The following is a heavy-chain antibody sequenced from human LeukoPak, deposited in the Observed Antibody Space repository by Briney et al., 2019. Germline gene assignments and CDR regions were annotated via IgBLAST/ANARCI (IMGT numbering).Heavy chain of an antibody. CDR3: AKTRGYCSGGTCYCDY. CDR1: GFTFSDYY. V-gene: IGHV3-11*01. Sequence: GGSLRLCCAASGFTFSDYYMSWIRQAPGKGLEWISYISSSDSPIYYADSVKGRFTISRDNAKNSLYLQMNSLRADDTAVYYCAKTRGYCSGGTCYCDYWGQGTLVTVSS. J-gene: IGHJ4*02. CDR2: ISSSDSPI. D-gene: IGHD2-15*01.